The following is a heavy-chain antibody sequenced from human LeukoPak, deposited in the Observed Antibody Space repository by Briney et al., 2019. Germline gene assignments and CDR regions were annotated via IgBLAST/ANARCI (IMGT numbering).Heavy chain of an antibody. Sequence: SETLSLTCTVSDNSISSGFYWGWIRQPPGKGLEWIGSIYYSGSTYYNPSLKSRVTISVDTSKNQFSLKLSSVTAADTAVYYCAREAVTTRATVDYWGQGTLVTVSS. V-gene: IGHV4-38-2*02. CDR1: DNSISSGFY. CDR3: AREAVTTRATVDY. J-gene: IGHJ4*02. CDR2: IYYSGST. D-gene: IGHD4-17*01.